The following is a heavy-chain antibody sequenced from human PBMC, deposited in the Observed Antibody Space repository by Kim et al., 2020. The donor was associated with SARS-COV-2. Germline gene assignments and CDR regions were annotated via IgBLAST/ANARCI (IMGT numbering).Heavy chain of an antibody. CDR3: AKQLGAFDL. V-gene: IGHV3-53*01. CDR1: GFTVSGNY. D-gene: IGHD6-13*01. CDR2: IYDGGTT. Sequence: GGSLRLSCAASGFTVSGNYMNWVRQAPGKGLEWVSVIYDGGTTYYAASVQGRFIISRDSSKNILYLQMYSLGAEDTAVYYCAKQLGAFDLCGQGTMVTVSS. J-gene: IGHJ3*01.